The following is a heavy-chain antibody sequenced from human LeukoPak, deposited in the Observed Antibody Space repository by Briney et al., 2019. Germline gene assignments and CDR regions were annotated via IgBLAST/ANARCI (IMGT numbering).Heavy chain of an antibody. CDR2: IYDSGST. Sequence: SETLSPTCTVSGGSLSSGANYWSWIRQPPGKGLEWIGYIYDSGSTYYNPSIESRITISVDTSKNQYSLKLSSVTAADTAVFYSQRTPTSMAGGVHPAHCNWFDTWGARTPVTVSS. J-gene: IGHJ5*01. V-gene: IGHV4-61*08. D-gene: IGHD3-10*01. CDR3: QRTPTSMAGGVHPAHCNWFDT. CDR1: GGSLSSGANY.